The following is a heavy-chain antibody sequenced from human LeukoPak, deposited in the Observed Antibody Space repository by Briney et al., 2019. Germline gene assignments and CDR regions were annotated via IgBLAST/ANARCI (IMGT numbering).Heavy chain of an antibody. CDR1: GFTFSSYG. V-gene: IGHV3-30*03. CDR2: ISYDGSNK. Sequence: PGGSLRLSCAASGFTFSSYGMHWVRQAPGKGLEWVAVISYDGSNKYYADSVKGRFTISRDNSKNTLYLQMNSLRAEDTAVYYCARDKKWLLSWTAPGNAFDIWGQGTMVTVSS. CDR3: ARDKKWLLSWTAPGNAFDI. D-gene: IGHD3-3*01. J-gene: IGHJ3*02.